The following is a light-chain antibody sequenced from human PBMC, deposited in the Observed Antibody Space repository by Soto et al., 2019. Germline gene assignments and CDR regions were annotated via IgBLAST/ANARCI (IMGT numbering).Light chain of an antibody. J-gene: IGKJ1*01. CDR3: QQYHKSPWT. CDR2: GAS. V-gene: IGKV3-20*01. CDR1: QSVDSNY. Sequence: EIVLTQSPDTLSLSPGERATLSCRASQSVDSNYLAWYKQKPGQPPTLLMYGASTRATGIPGRIGGSGSGTAFSLTISRLEPEDFAVYICQQYHKSPWTFGRGTKVEVK.